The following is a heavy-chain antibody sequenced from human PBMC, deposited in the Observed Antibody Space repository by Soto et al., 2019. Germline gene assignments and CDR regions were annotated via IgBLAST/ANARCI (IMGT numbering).Heavy chain of an antibody. CDR1: GYTFTGYY. CDR3: ARGHDVVVVAATLRNQPPLSCFVP. CDR2: INPNSGGT. V-gene: IGHV1-2*04. J-gene: IGHJ5*02. D-gene: IGHD2-15*01. Sequence: ASVKVSCKASGYTFTGYYMHWVRQAPGQGLEWMGWINPNSGGTNYAQKFQGWVTMTRDTSISTAYMELSRLRSDDTAVYYCARGHDVVVVAATLRNQPPLSCFVPWCKGTLVTVSS.